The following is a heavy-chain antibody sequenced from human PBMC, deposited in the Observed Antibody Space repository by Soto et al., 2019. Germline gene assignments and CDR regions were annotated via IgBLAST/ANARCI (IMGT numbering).Heavy chain of an antibody. Sequence: WETLSLTCTVSGGSISSYYWSWIRQPPGKGLEWIGYIYYSGSTKYNPSLKSRCTISLDMSKNQFSLKLTSVTAADTAVYYCARDKYCSGGSCRKNWFDPWGQGTLVTVSS. CDR3: ARDKYCSGGSCRKNWFDP. CDR2: IYYSGST. J-gene: IGHJ5*02. D-gene: IGHD2-15*01. V-gene: IGHV4-59*01. CDR1: GGSISSYY.